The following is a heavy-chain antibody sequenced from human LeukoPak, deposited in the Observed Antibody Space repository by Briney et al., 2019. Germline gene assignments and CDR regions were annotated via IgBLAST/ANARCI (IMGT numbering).Heavy chain of an antibody. D-gene: IGHD3-22*01. V-gene: IGHV4-59*08. CDR3: ARLSSGSNPPFDY. J-gene: IGHJ4*02. CDR1: GGSINNYY. CDR2: IYYTGST. Sequence: SETLSLTCTVSGGSINNYYWSWVRQTPGKGLECIGYIYYTGSTNYNPSLKSRITMSVDTSTNQFSPKLTSVTAADTAVYYCARLSSGSNPPFDYWGQGTLVTVSS.